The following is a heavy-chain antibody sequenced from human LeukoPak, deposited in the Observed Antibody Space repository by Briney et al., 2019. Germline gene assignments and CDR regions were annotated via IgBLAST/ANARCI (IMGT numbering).Heavy chain of an antibody. J-gene: IGHJ4*02. CDR3: ARGPISGWSADY. D-gene: IGHD6-19*01. Sequence: GGSLRLSSAASGFTFSSYAMSWVRQAPGKGLEWVTAISGSGGSTYYADSVKGRFTISRDNAKNSLYLQMNSLRDEDTAVYYCARGPISGWSADYWGQGTLVTVSS. CDR1: GFTFSSYA. V-gene: IGHV3-23*01. CDR2: ISGSGGST.